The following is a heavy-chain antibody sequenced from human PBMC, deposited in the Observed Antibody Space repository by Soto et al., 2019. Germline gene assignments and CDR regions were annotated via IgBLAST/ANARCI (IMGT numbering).Heavy chain of an antibody. Sequence: SETLSLTCTVSGGSISSNSYYWGWIRQPPGKGLEWIGSIYYSGSTYYNPSLKSRVTISVDTSKNQFSLKLSSVTAADTAVYYCARVSVVVPAAIRPAFDIWGQGTMVTVS. D-gene: IGHD2-2*01. V-gene: IGHV4-39*01. CDR3: ARVSVVVPAAIRPAFDI. J-gene: IGHJ3*02. CDR2: IYYSGST. CDR1: GGSISSNSYY.